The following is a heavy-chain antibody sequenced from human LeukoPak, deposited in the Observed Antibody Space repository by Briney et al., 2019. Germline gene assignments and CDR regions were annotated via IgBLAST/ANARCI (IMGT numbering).Heavy chain of an antibody. D-gene: IGHD6-13*01. J-gene: IGHJ6*03. CDR2: IYTSGST. CDR3: AREKAGSSWLVTEPYYYYMDV. Sequence: SETLSLTCTVSGGSISSYYWSWIRQPAGRGLEWIGRIYTSGSTNYNPSLKSRVTMSVDTSKNQFSLKLSSVTAADTAVYYCAREKAGSSWLVTEPYYYYMDVWGKGTTVTISS. CDR1: GGSISSYY. V-gene: IGHV4-4*07.